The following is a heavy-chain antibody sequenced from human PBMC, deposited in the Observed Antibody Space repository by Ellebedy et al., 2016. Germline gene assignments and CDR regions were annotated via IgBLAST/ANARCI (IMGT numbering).Heavy chain of an antibody. CDR1: GFTFGDYA. CDR3: TTYDYGDYVAVNAEYFQH. J-gene: IGHJ1*01. D-gene: IGHD4-17*01. V-gene: IGHV3-49*03. Sequence: GGSLRLSCTASGFTFGDYAMSWFRQAPGKGLEWVGFIRSKAYGGTTEYAASVKGRFTISRDDSKSIAYLQMNSLKTEDTAVYYCTTYDYGDYVAVNAEYFQHWGQGTLVTVSS. CDR2: IRSKAYGGTT.